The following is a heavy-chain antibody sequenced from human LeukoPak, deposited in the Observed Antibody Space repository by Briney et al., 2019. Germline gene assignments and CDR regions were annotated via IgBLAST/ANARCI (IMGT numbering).Heavy chain of an antibody. CDR3: ATVVVVAATNYYYYATDV. CDR1: GGSIRSDDYY. D-gene: IGHD2-15*01. CDR2: IFYTGNT. Sequence: SQTLSLTCTVSGGSIRSDDYYWSWIRQPPGKGLEWIGYIFYTGNTHYNPSLQSRVTFSVDTSKNQFSLKLSSVTAADTAVYFCATVVVVAATNYYYYATDVWGQGTTVTVSS. J-gene: IGHJ6*02. V-gene: IGHV4-30-4*01.